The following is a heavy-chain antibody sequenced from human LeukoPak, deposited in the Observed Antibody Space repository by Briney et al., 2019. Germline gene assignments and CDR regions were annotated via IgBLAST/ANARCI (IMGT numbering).Heavy chain of an antibody. CDR3: ARHGYGSGSYYVDY. D-gene: IGHD3-10*01. CDR2: IYPIDSVS. Sequence: GESLKISCKTSGYTFTDFWIGWVRQMPGKGLEWMGVIYPIDSVSKYSPSFQGQVTISADKSINTAYLQWSSLKASDTAMYYCARHGYGSGSYYVDYWGQGTLVTVSS. CDR1: GYTFTDFW. J-gene: IGHJ4*02. V-gene: IGHV5-51*01.